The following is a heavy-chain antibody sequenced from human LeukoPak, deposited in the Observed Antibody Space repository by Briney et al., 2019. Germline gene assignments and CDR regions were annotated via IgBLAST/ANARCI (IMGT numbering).Heavy chain of an antibody. CDR2: KNPNIGTT. J-gene: IGHJ4*02. Sequence: ASVKVSCKASGYTLNNYDINWVRQATGQGLEWMRWKNPNIGTTDYAQKFQGRFTITMDTSIGTTYMELSSLTSEDTAVYYCARSRVGNGDYLFEDVWGQGTLVTVSS. V-gene: IGHV1-8*03. D-gene: IGHD4-17*01. CDR1: GYTLNNYD. CDR3: ARSRVGNGDYLFEDV.